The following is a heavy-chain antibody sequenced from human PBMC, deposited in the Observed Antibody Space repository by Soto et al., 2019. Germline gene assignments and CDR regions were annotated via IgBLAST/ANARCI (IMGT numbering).Heavy chain of an antibody. D-gene: IGHD2-2*01. J-gene: IGHJ5*02. CDR3: ARGRYCSSTSCYRAWFDP. Sequence: KPSETLSLTCAVSGGSISSGGYSWSWIRQPPGKGLEWIGYIYHSGSTYYNPSLKSRVTISVDRSKNQFSLKLSSVTAADTAVYYCARGRYCSSTSCYRAWFDPWGQGTLVTVS. V-gene: IGHV4-30-2*01. CDR1: GGSISSGGYS. CDR2: IYHSGST.